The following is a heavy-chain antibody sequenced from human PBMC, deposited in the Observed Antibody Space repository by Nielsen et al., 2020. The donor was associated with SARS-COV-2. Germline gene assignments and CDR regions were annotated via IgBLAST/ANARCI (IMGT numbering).Heavy chain of an antibody. J-gene: IGHJ6*02. CDR1: GGSISSGGYY. V-gene: IGHV4-31*03. Sequence: SETLSLTCTVSGGSISSGGYYWSWIRQHPGKGLEWIAYIYYSGSTYYNPSLKSRVTISVDTSKNQFPLKLSSVTAADTAVYYCARHSTQSSVGITIFGVVIIPDGMDVWGQGTTVTVSS. CDR3: ARHSTQSSVGITIFGVVIIPDGMDV. CDR2: IYYSGST. D-gene: IGHD3-3*01.